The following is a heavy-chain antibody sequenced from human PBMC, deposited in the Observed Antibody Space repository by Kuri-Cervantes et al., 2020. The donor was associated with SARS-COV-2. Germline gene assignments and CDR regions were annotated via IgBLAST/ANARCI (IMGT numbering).Heavy chain of an antibody. CDR1: GFTFSSYG. V-gene: IGHV3-30*02. D-gene: IGHD2-15*01. J-gene: IGHJ4*02. CDR3: TSFVAHALVVY. Sequence: GESLKISCAASGFTFSSYGMHWVRQAPGKGLEWVAFIRYDGSNKYYADSVKGRFTISRDDSKNTLYLQMNSLKTEDTAVYYCTSFVAHALVVYWGQGTLVTVSS. CDR2: IRYDGSNK.